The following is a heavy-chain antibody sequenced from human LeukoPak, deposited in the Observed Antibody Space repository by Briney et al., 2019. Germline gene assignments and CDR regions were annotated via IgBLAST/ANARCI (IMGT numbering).Heavy chain of an antibody. CDR2: IRSKAYGCTT. Sequence: GVSLRFSGTASGFTFGDYAMSWFRHAPGMGREWGGFIRSKAYGCTTEYAGSVKGRFTISRDDSKSLAYLQMDSLKTEDTSGYYCTRPESSSGYYYLYDFDIWGQGTMVTVSS. V-gene: IGHV3-49*03. CDR3: TRPESSSGYYYLYDFDI. D-gene: IGHD3-22*01. J-gene: IGHJ3*02. CDR1: GFTFGDYA.